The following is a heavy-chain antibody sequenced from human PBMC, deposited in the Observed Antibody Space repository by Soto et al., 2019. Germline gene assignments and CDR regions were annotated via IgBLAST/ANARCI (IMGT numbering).Heavy chain of an antibody. V-gene: IGHV4-34*01. CDR1: GGSFSGYY. CDR3: ARGRDTAWVSGYYYGMDV. CDR2: INHSGST. J-gene: IGHJ6*02. Sequence: SETLSLTCAVYGGSFSGYYWSWIRQPPGKGLEWIGEINHSGSTNYNPSLKSRVTISVDTSKNQFSLKLSSVTAADTAVYYCARGRDTAWVSGYYYGMDVWGQGTTVTVSS. D-gene: IGHD5-18*01.